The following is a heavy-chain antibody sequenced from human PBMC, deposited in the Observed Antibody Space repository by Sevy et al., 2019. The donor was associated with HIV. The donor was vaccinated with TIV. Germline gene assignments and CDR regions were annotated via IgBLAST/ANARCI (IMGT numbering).Heavy chain of an antibody. D-gene: IGHD2-21*02. J-gene: IGHJ3*02. CDR2: IRYDGSNK. V-gene: IGHV3-30*02. CDR1: GFTFSSYG. Sequence: GGSLRLSCAASGFTFSSYGMHWVRQAPGKGLEWVAFIRYDGSNKYYADSVKGRFTISRDNAKNSLYLQMNSLRAEDTAVYYCARYDGDCGGDCYPRHDAFDIWGQGTMVTVSS. CDR3: ARYDGDCGGDCYPRHDAFDI.